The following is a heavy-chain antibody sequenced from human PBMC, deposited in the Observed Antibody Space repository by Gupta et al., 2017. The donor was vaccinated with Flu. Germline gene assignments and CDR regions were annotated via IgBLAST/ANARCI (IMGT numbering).Heavy chain of an antibody. CDR2: ATPVTSTGTYI. D-gene: IGHD1-26*01. CDR3: VRGPPNYLNSGSSAFDL. J-gene: IGHJ3*01. Sequence: VRQAPRKGLGWVASATPVTSTGTYIYYADAVRGRFTVSRDSSKNSLHLQMCSLRVEDTARYFCVRGPPNYLNSGSSAFDLWGQGTVVTVS. V-gene: IGHV3-21*01.